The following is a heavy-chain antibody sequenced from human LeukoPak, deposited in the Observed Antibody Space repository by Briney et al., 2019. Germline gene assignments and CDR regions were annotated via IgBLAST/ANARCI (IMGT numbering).Heavy chain of an antibody. CDR3: ASARTSSRSWFTFDY. CDR1: GGSISSSSYY. V-gene: IGHV4-39*01. CDR2: IYYSGST. Sequence: KPSETLSLTCTVSGGSISSSSYYWGWIRQPPGKGLEWIGSIYYSGSTYYNPSLKSRVTISVDTSKNQLSLKPSSVTAADTAVYYCASARTSSRSWFTFDYWGQGILVTVSS. J-gene: IGHJ4*02. D-gene: IGHD6-13*01.